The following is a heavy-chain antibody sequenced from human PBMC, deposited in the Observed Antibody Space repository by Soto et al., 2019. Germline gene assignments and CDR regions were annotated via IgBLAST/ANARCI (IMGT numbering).Heavy chain of an antibody. CDR3: ARWNGFGDS. CDR1: GFSLGPYG. CDR2: FSGGSGAI. J-gene: IGHJ4*02. D-gene: IGHD1-1*01. V-gene: IGHV3-23*01. Sequence: QLLQSGGVWLQPGGSLRLSCAVAGFSLGPYGVTWVRQSPEKGLEWVTGFSGGSGAIFYADSVRGRFTISRDSSTAYLQMNNLSPENTAVYFCARWNGFGDSWGQGSLVTVSS.